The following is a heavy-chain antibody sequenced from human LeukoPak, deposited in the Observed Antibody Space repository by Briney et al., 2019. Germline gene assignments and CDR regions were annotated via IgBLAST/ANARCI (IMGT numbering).Heavy chain of an antibody. D-gene: IGHD1-26*01. CDR3: AKASIAGAIGVLDY. Sequence: GGSLRLSCAASGFTFNNYWMSWVRQAPGKGLEWVANINQDGSGKHYVDSVKGRFTISRDNAKNSLYLQMNSLRAEATAVYFCAKASIAGAIGVLDYWGQGTLVTVSS. V-gene: IGHV3-7*01. CDR2: INQDGSGK. CDR1: GFTFNNYW. J-gene: IGHJ4*02.